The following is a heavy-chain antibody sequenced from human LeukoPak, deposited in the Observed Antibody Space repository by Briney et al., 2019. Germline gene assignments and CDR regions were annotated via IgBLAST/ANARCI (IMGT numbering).Heavy chain of an antibody. D-gene: IGHD4-17*01. Sequence: ASVKVSCKTSSDTFTSFAITWVRQAPGQGFEWMGTIIPVFGTVNYAQKFQGRVTITADESTSTAYMDLSSLRSDDTAVYYCARGLTVTTDRDYWGQGTLVTVSS. CDR2: IIPVFGTV. CDR1: SDTFTSFA. CDR3: ARGLTVTTDRDY. J-gene: IGHJ4*02. V-gene: IGHV1-69*13.